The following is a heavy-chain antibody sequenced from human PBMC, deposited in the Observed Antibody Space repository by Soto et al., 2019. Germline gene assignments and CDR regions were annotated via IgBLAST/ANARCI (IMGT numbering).Heavy chain of an antibody. CDR1: GYTFTSYG. CDR3: ARDSYGDYTINYYFYGMDV. Sequence: ASVKVSCKASGYTFTSYGISWVRQAPGQGLEWMGWISAYNGNTNYAQNLQGRVTMTTDTSTSTAYMELRSLRSDDTAVYYCARDSYGDYTINYYFYGMDVWGQGTTVTVS. D-gene: IGHD4-17*01. CDR2: ISAYNGNT. J-gene: IGHJ6*02. V-gene: IGHV1-18*01.